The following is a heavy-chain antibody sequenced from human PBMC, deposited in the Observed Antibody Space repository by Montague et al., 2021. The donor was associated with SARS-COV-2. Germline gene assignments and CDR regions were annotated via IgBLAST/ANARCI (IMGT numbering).Heavy chain of an antibody. Sequence: SETLSLTCAVSDVSLSTCKWRSWVRQSPGKGLEWVGKIYLSGFTQYNPSVKSRVSISLDDSRSQFSLRLASVTATDTAVYFCARGGLGNRGFDYWGQGTLVTVSS. D-gene: IGHD3/OR15-3a*01. V-gene: IGHV4-4*02. CDR1: DVSLSTCKW. CDR2: IYLSGFT. CDR3: ARGGLGNRGFDY. J-gene: IGHJ4*02.